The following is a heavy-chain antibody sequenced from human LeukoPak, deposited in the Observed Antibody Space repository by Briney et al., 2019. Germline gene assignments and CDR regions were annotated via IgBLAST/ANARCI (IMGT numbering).Heavy chain of an antibody. Sequence: PSETLSLTCTVSGGSISSYYWSWIRQPAGKGLEWIGRIYTSGSTNYNPSLKSRVTMSVDTSKNQISLKLSSVTAADTAVYYCARASIPRYDFWSGYTAFDIWGQGTMVTVSS. D-gene: IGHD3-3*01. CDR1: GGSISSYY. V-gene: IGHV4-4*07. CDR3: ARASIPRYDFWSGYTAFDI. J-gene: IGHJ3*02. CDR2: IYTSGST.